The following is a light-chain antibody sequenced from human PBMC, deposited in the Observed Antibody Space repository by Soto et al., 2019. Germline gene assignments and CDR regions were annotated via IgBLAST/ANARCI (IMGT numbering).Light chain of an antibody. Sequence: QSVLTKPPSASGTPGQRIITSCSGSTSNIESHSVNWFQQVPGTAPRLLIITNNQRPSGVPDRFSGSKSGASASLAISGLQSEDEATYYCATWDDSRKGVFGTGTKVTVL. V-gene: IGLV1-44*01. CDR2: TNN. J-gene: IGLJ1*01. CDR1: TSNIESHS. CDR3: ATWDDSRKGV.